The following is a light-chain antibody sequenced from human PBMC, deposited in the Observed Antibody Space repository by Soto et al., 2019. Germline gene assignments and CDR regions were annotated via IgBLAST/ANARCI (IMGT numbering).Light chain of an antibody. CDR2: EVV. Sequence: QSALTQPPSASGSPGQSVTISCTGTKSDIGVYDFVSWYQHHPGKAPRLIIYEVVQRPSGVPDRFSGSKSGNTASLTVSGLQAADEADYFCKSYAGSXXXVFGXGX. V-gene: IGLV2-8*01. CDR1: KSDIGVYDF. CDR3: KSYAGSXXXV. J-gene: IGLJ1*01.